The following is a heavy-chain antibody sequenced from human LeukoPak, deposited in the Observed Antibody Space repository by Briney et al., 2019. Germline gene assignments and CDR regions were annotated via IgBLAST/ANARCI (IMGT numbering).Heavy chain of an antibody. CDR2: ISSSSSTI. CDR1: GFTFSSYS. J-gene: IGHJ4*02. D-gene: IGHD3-22*01. CDR3: ARDAVVWFYDSSGFPDY. V-gene: IGHV3-48*01. Sequence: GGSLRLSCAASGFTFSSYSMNWVRLAPGKGLEWVSYISSSSSTIYYADSVKGRFTISRDNAKNSLYLQMNSLRAEDTAVYYCARDAVVWFYDSSGFPDYWGQGTLVTVSS.